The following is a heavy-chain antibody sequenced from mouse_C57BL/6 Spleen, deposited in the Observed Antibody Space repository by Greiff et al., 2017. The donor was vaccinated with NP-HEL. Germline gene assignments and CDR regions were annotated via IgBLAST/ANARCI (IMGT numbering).Heavy chain of an antibody. CDR3: ARKNYYGSSHWYFEV. CDR2: IYPGSGST. Sequence: QVQLQQPGAELVKPGPSVKMSCKASGYTFTSYWITWVKQRPGQGLEWIGDIYPGSGSTNYNEKFKSKATLTVDTSSSTAYMQLSSLTSEDSAVYYCARKNYYGSSHWYFEVWGTGTTVTVSS. D-gene: IGHD1-1*01. CDR1: GYTFTSYW. J-gene: IGHJ1*03. V-gene: IGHV1-55*01.